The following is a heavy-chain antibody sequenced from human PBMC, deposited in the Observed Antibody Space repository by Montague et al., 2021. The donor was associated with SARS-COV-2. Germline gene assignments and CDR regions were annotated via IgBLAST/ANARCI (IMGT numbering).Heavy chain of an antibody. CDR3: ARGPKAAGKAFYYYYGMDV. Sequence: SETLSLTCAVYGGSFSGYYWSWIRQPPGKGLEWIGEINHSGSTNYNPSLKSRVTISVDTSKNQFSLKPSSVTAADTAVYYCARGPKAAGKAFYYYYGMDVWGQGTTVTVSS. CDR2: INHSGST. CDR1: GGSFSGYY. V-gene: IGHV4-34*01. J-gene: IGHJ6*02. D-gene: IGHD6-13*01.